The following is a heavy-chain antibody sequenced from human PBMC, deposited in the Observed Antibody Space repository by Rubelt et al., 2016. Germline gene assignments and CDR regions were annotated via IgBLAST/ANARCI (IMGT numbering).Heavy chain of an antibody. CDR2: IYDSVST. CDR1: GGSVSSGGYY. V-gene: IGHV4-31*03. D-gene: IGHD2-21*01. Sequence: QVHLQESGPGLVKPSQTLSLTCTVSGGSVSSGGYYWSWIRQHPGKGLEWIGYIYDSVSTFYNPSLRNRVTMSIDTSKHQFPLKLSSVTAADTAVYFCARGRGLVVGNPGYMDVWGKGTTVIVSS. CDR3: ARGRGLVVGNPGYMDV. J-gene: IGHJ6*03.